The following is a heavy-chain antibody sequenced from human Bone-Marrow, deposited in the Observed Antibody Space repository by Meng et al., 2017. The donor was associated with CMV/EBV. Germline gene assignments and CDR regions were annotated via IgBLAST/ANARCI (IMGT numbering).Heavy chain of an antibody. D-gene: IGHD2-15*01. CDR3: ARGQSGSPPFYYYYYYGMDV. J-gene: IGHJ6*02. Sequence: ASVKVSCKASGYTFTSYDINWVRQATGQGLEWMGWMNPNSGNTGYAQKFQGRVTITRNTSISTAYMELSSLRSEDTAVYYCARGQSGSPPFYYYYYYGMDVWGQGTTVTVSS. CDR2: MNPNSGNT. CDR1: GYTFTSYD. V-gene: IGHV1-8*03.